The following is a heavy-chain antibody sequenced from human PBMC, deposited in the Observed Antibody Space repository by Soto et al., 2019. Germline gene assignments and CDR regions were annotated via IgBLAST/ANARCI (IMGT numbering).Heavy chain of an antibody. V-gene: IGHV1-69*01. CDR2: IIPIFGTT. CDR1: GGTLSNYA. J-gene: IGHJ6*02. Sequence: QVQLVQGGTEVKMAGSSVRISCEASGGTLSNYAVSWVRQAPGLGLEWMGGIIPIFGTTTYAQKFQGRITITADETTGRVYMDLTXXRSDDTAVFYCTRAVRTGNYGMDVWGQGXXVTVSS. CDR3: TRAVRTGNYGMDV.